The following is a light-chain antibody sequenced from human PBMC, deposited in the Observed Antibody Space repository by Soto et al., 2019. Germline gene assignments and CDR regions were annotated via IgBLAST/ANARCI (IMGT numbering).Light chain of an antibody. CDR3: QQYGSSPWT. CDR1: QSVSGSY. V-gene: IGKV3-20*01. Sequence: EIVLTQSPGTLSLSPGERATLSCRASQSVSGSYLAWYQRKPGQAPRLLIYGASSRATGIPDRFSGSGSGTDFTLTISRLEPEDFAVYYCQQYGSSPWTVGQGTKVEIK. CDR2: GAS. J-gene: IGKJ1*01.